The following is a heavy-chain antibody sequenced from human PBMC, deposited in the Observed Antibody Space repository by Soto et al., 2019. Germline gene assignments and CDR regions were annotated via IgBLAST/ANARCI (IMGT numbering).Heavy chain of an antibody. V-gene: IGHV1-18*01. CDR1: GYTFTSYG. CDR2: ISAYNGNT. CDR3: ATVSSIAARWYYFDY. D-gene: IGHD6-6*01. J-gene: IGHJ4*02. Sequence: ASVKVSCKASGYTFTSYGISWVRQAPGQGLEWMGWISAYNGNTNYAQKLQGRVTMTTDTSTSTAYMELRSLRSDDTAVYYCATVSSIAARWYYFDYWGQGTLVTAPQ.